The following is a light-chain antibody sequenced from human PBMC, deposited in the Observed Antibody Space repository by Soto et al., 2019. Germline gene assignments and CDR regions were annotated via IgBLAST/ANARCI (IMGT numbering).Light chain of an antibody. J-gene: IGLJ2*01. V-gene: IGLV1-44*01. CDR2: SNN. Sequence: SVLTQPPSASGTPGQRVTFSCSGSSSNIGSNTVNWYQQLPGTAPKLVIYSNNQRPSGVPDRFSGSKSGTSASLAISGLQSEDYVDYYCLARESTLNGYTVFFGAT. CDR3: LARESTLNGYTV. CDR1: SSNIGSNT.